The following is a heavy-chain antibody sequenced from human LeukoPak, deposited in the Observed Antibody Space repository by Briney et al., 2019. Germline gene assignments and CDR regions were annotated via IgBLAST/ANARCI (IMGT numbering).Heavy chain of an antibody. CDR3: ARGSVAVAGNVDY. D-gene: IGHD6-19*01. J-gene: IGHJ4*02. Sequence: ASVKVSCKASGYAFSTYGLTWVRQAPGQGLEWMGWNSGYNGNTNYAQKFQGRVTMTTDTSTSTAYMELRSLISDDTAVYYCARGSVAVAGNVDYWGQGTLVTVSS. CDR2: NSGYNGNT. CDR1: GYAFSTYG. V-gene: IGHV1-18*01.